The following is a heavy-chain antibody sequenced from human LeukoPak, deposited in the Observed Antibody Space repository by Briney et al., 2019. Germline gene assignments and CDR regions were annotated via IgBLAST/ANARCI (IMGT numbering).Heavy chain of an antibody. CDR1: GYTFTGYY. V-gene: IGHV1-2*02. Sequence: ASVKVSCKASGYTFTGYYIHWVRQAPGEGLEWMGWINPNTGGTNYAQKFQGRVTMTRDTSISTAYMELSRLRSDDTAVYYCARVGGYSAYDSNWYFDYWGQGTLVTVSS. CDR2: INPNTGGT. J-gene: IGHJ4*02. D-gene: IGHD5-12*01. CDR3: ARVGGYSAYDSNWYFDY.